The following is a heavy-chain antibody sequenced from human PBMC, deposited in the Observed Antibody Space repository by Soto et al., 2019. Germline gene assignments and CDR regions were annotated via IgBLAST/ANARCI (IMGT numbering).Heavy chain of an antibody. Sequence: QVQLVESGGGVVQPGTSLRLSCVGSGFTFRSYVIHWDRQAPGKGLEWVALTSYDGSNNFYGDSVKGRFTIARDNSRNTVEPQMDSLRLEDTALYYCARWGTTGGLDVWGQGTLVSVSS. CDR3: ARWGTTGGLDV. D-gene: IGHD3-16*01. CDR2: TSYDGSNN. V-gene: IGHV3-33*05. CDR1: GFTFRSYV. J-gene: IGHJ4*02.